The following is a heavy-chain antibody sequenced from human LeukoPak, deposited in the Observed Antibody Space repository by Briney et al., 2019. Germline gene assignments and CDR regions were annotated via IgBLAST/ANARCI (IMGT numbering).Heavy chain of an antibody. D-gene: IGHD1-26*01. J-gene: IGHJ3*02. CDR3: ANVGSTNWHYAFPI. Sequence: GGSLRLSCAASGFTFSDSAMHWVRQASGKGLEWVGRIRSKPDSYATAYAASVKGRFTISRDDSKNTAYLQMNSLKTEDAAVYSCANVGSTNWHYAFPIWGQGATVTVSS. CDR2: IRSKPDSYAT. CDR1: GFTFSDSA. V-gene: IGHV3-73*01.